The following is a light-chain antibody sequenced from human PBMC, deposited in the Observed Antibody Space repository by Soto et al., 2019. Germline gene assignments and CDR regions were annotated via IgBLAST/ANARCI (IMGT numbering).Light chain of an antibody. Sequence: DVVMTQSPLSLPVTLGQPASISCRSSQSLVYSDGNTYLNWFQQRPGQSPRRLIYKVSNRDSGVPERFSGSWSGTDFTLKISRVEAEDVGVYYCMQGTHWLWTFGQGTKVEIK. CDR2: KVS. CDR3: MQGTHWLWT. CDR1: QSLVYSDGNTY. J-gene: IGKJ1*01. V-gene: IGKV2-30*01.